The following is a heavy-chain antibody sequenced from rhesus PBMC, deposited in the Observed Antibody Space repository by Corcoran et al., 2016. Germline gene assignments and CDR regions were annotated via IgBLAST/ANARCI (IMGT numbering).Heavy chain of an antibody. Sequence: QVQLQESGPGLVKPSETLSLTCVVSGYSISSGYYCSWIRQPPGKGLEWIGYIGDSSGTTYYNPSLTSRVPSAKDTAKKQVCLKVTYVTAADTAVYYCAKTYWRDYPPLGYWGQGVLVTVSS. J-gene: IGHJ4*01. CDR3: AKTYWRDYPPLGY. D-gene: IGHD3-22*01. CDR1: GYSISSGYY. V-gene: IGHV4-127*01. CDR2: IGDSSGTT.